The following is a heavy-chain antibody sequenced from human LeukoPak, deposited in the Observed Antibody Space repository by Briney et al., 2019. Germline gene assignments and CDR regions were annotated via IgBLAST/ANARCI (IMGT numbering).Heavy chain of an antibody. J-gene: IGHJ5*01. D-gene: IGHD1-26*01. CDR3: AKAQRIWSYYWFDP. CDR1: GFTFSSYS. Sequence: GGSLRLSCAASGFTFSSYSMNWVRQAPGKGLEWVSYISSSSSTIYYADSVKGRFTISRDNAKNSLYLQMNSLRDEDTAVFYLAKAQRIWSYYWFDPWGQGTLVTGSS. CDR2: ISSSSSTI. V-gene: IGHV3-48*02.